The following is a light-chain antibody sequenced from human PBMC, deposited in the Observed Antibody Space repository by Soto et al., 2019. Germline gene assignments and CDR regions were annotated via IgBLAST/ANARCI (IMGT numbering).Light chain of an antibody. J-gene: IGLJ2*01. V-gene: IGLV2-14*01. Sequence: QSVLTQPASVSGSPGQSITISCTGTSSDVGGYNYVSWYQQHPGKAPKLMIYDVSNRPSGVSNRFSGSKSGNTASLTISGLQAEDEADYNCSSYTSSTTPVVFGGGTKVTVL. CDR2: DVS. CDR3: SSYTSSTTPVV. CDR1: SSDVGGYNY.